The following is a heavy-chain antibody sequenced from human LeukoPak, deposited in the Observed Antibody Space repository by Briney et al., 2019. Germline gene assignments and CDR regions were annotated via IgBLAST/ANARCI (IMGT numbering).Heavy chain of an antibody. CDR2: INPNSGGT. V-gene: IGHV1-2*02. Sequence: ASVKVSCKASGYTFTGYYMHWVRQAPGQGLERMGWINPNSGGTNYAQKFQGRVTMTRDTSISTAYMELSRLRSDDTAVDYCVRDRGWELRWFELDYWGQGTLVTVSS. CDR3: VRDRGWELRWFELDY. J-gene: IGHJ4*02. CDR1: GYTFTGYY. D-gene: IGHD1-26*01.